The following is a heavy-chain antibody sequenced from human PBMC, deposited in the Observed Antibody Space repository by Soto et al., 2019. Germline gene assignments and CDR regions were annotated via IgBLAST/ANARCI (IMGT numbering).Heavy chain of an antibody. Sequence: EVQLLESGGGSVQPGGSLRLSCAASGFSFSNFAMSWVRHAPGKGLEWVSEITGSTGTTYYADSVKGRFIISRDNSKNELYLQMNNLRADDTALYYCAKEIISSPYYVDVWGNGTTVTVSS. V-gene: IGHV3-23*01. J-gene: IGHJ6*04. CDR3: AKEIISSPYYVDV. CDR1: GFSFSNFA. D-gene: IGHD3-16*01. CDR2: ITGSTGTT.